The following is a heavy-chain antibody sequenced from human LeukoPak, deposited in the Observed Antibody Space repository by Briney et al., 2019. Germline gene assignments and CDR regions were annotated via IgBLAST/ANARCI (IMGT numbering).Heavy chain of an antibody. V-gene: IGHV4-4*07. D-gene: IGHD6-19*01. J-gene: IGHJ4*02. Sequence: TSETLSLTCTVSGGSISSYYWNWIRQPAGKGLEWIGRIYTSGTTNYNPSLKSRVSMSVDTSKNQFSLRLSSVTAADTAVYYCARGKVVAGTPGQNSWDSWGQGTLVTVSS. CDR2: IYTSGTT. CDR3: ARGKVVAGTPGQNSWDS. CDR1: GGSISSYY.